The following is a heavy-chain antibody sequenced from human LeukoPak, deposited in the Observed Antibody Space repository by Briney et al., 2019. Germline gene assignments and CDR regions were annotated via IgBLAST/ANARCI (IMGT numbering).Heavy chain of an antibody. CDR2: INPNSGGT. V-gene: IGHV1-2*02. CDR1: GYTFTNYG. CDR3: ARNPGYSSGWYFWFDP. J-gene: IGHJ5*02. D-gene: IGHD6-19*01. Sequence: ASVKVSCKASGYTFTNYGISWVRQAPGQGLEWMGWINPNSGGTNYAQKFQGRVTMTRDTSISTAYMELSRLRSDDTAVYYCARNPGYSSGWYFWFDPWGQGTLVTVSS.